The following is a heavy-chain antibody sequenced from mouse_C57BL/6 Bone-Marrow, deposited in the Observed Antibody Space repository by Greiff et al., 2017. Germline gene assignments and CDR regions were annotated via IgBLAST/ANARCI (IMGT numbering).Heavy chain of an antibody. Sequence: EVQLQQSGAELVRPGASVKLSCTASGFNIKDDYMHWVKQRPEQGLEWIGWIDPENGDTEYASKFQGKATITADTSSNTAYLPLSSLTSEATAFYYCTTGFCYSNWGFAYWGQGTLVTVSA. CDR2: IDPENGDT. D-gene: IGHD2-5*01. CDR3: TTGFCYSNWGFAY. V-gene: IGHV14-4*01. J-gene: IGHJ3*01. CDR1: GFNIKDDY.